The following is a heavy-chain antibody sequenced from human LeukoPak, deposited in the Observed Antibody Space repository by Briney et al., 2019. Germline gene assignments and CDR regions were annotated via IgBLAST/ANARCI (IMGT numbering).Heavy chain of an antibody. D-gene: IGHD3-3*01. Sequence: ASVKVSCKASGYTFTSYGISWVRQAPGQGLEWMGWISAYNGNTNYAQKLQGRVTMTTDTSTSTAYMELRSLRSDDTAVYYCARDPRFLEWSPRANYYYYGMDVWGQGTTVTVSS. V-gene: IGHV1-18*01. CDR2: ISAYNGNT. CDR3: ARDPRFLEWSPRANYYYYGMDV. J-gene: IGHJ6*02. CDR1: GYTFTSYG.